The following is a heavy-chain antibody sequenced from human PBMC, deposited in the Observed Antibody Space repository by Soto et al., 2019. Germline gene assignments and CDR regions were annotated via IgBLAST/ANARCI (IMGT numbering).Heavy chain of an antibody. J-gene: IGHJ5*02. Sequence: ASVKVSCKASGYTFTSYGISWVRQAPGQGLEWMGWISAYNGNTNYAQKLQGRVTMTTDTSTSTAYMELRSLRSDDTAVYYCAKEAGIVVVPANNWFDPWGQGTLVTVSS. CDR2: ISAYNGNT. CDR1: GYTFTSYG. V-gene: IGHV1-18*01. CDR3: AKEAGIVVVPANNWFDP. D-gene: IGHD2-2*01.